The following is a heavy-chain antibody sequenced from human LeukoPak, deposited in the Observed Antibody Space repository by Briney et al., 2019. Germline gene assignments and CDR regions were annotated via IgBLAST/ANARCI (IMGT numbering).Heavy chain of an antibody. Sequence: PGGSLRLSCAASGFTLRSYYMTWVRQAPGKGLEWVANIKHNGDELNYVDSVEDRFTISRDNAKNSLYLHMTSLRAEDTAVYYCERELRTFDSWGQGTLVTVSS. J-gene: IGHJ4*02. CDR3: ERELRTFDS. CDR1: GFTLRSYY. V-gene: IGHV3-7*01. CDR2: IKHNGDEL. D-gene: IGHD3-16*01.